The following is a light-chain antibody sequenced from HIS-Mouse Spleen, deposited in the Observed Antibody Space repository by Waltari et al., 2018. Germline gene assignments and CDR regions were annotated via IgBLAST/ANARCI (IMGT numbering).Light chain of an antibody. J-gene: IGKJ1*01. CDR1: LGISSY. CDR3: QQYYSFPRT. Sequence: AIWMTQSPSLLPASTGARVTISCRMSLGISSYLAWYQQKPGKAPELLIYAASTLQSGVPSRFSGSGSGTDFTLTISCLQSEDFATYYCQQYYSFPRTFGQGTKVEIK. CDR2: AAS. V-gene: IGKV1D-8*02.